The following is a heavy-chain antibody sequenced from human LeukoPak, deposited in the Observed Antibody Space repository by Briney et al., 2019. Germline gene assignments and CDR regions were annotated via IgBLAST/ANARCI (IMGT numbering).Heavy chain of an antibody. J-gene: IGHJ4*02. Sequence: ASVKVSCKASGGTFSSYAISWVRQAPGQGLEWMGRIIPILGIANYAQKFQGRVTITADKSTGTAYMELSSLRSEDTAVYYCARDGYSSSRYTYFDYWGQGTLVTVSS. CDR3: ARDGYSSSRYTYFDY. V-gene: IGHV1-69*04. D-gene: IGHD6-13*01. CDR1: GGTFSSYA. CDR2: IIPILGIA.